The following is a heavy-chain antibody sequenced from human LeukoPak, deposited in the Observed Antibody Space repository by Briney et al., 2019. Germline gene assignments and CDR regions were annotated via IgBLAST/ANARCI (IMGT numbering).Heavy chain of an antibody. CDR3: GRGGSYGDY. V-gene: IGHV3-74*03. CDR2: VNPDGSGT. Sequence: GGFLRLSCAASGFTFSRYWMHWVRQVPGKGLVWVSRVNPDGSGTTYADSVKGRFTSSRDNAKNTLYLQMNRLRVEDTAVYYCGRGGSYGDYWGQGIVVTVSS. CDR1: GFTFSRYW. D-gene: IGHD3-16*01. J-gene: IGHJ4*02.